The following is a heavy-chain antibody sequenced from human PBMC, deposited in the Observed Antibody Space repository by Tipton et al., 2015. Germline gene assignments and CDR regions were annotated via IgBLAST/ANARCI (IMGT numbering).Heavy chain of an antibody. Sequence: QLVQSGAEVKKAGSSVNISCKIAGDLFDNYGIIWVRQAPGQGLEWLGGIIPIFQRTDFSETFRGRVTMTADKSTSSVFMQLSGLRSEDTALYFCAGTDDFVRGHSSYFEVWGQGTLLTVSS. J-gene: IGHJ4*02. D-gene: IGHD2-15*01. CDR1: GDLFDNYG. CDR2: IIPIFQRT. V-gene: IGHV1-69*06. CDR3: AGTDDFVRGHSSYFEV.